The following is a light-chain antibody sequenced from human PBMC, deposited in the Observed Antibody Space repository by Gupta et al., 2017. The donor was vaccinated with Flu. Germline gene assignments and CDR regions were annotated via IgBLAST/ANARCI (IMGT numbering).Light chain of an antibody. J-gene: IGKJ1*01. V-gene: IGKV3-15*01. CDR2: GAS. CDR1: QSVSSN. Sequence: EIVMTQSPATLSVSPGERATLSCRASQSVSSNLAWYQQKPGQAPRLLIYGASTRATGIPARFSGSGSGTEFILTISSLQSEDFAVYYCQQYNNWPLLFGQGTKVEIK. CDR3: QQYNNWPLL.